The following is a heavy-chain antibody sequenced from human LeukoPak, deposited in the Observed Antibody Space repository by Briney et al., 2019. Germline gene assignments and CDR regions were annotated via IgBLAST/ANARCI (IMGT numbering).Heavy chain of an antibody. CDR3: ARVLKYYYYYYGMDV. J-gene: IGHJ6*02. D-gene: IGHD3-9*01. CDR1: GGSFSGYY. Sequence: SETLSLTCAVYGGSFSGYYWSWIRQPPGKGLEWIGEINHSGSTNYNPSPKSRVTISVDTSKNQFSLKLSSVTAADTAVYYCARVLKYYYYYYGMDVWGQGTTVTVSS. CDR2: INHSGST. V-gene: IGHV4-34*01.